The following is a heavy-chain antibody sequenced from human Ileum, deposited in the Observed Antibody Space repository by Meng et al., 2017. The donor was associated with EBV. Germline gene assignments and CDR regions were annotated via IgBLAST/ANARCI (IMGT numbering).Heavy chain of an antibody. D-gene: IGHD6-19*01. J-gene: IGHJ5*02. CDR3: AHQAVAGTRGWFDP. Sequence: QVQLVQSGAEVKKPGASAKVCCSASGYTFTGYYMHWVRQAPGQGLEWMGRINPNSGGTNYAQKLQGRVNMTRDTSISTAYMELSRLRSDDTAVYYCAHQAVAGTRGWFDPWGQGTLVTVSS. CDR2: INPNSGGT. CDR1: GYTFTGYY. V-gene: IGHV1-2*06.